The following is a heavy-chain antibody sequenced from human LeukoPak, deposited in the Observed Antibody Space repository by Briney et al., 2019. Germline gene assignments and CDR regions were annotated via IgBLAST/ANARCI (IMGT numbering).Heavy chain of an antibody. CDR2: ISSSSSYT. CDR3: ARDLCSSTSCYSDPGDY. Sequence: SPGGSLRLSCAASGFTFSAYYMSWIRQAPGKGLEWVSYISSSSSYTNYADSVKGRFTISRDNAKNSLYLQMNSLRAEDTAVYHCARDLCSSTSCYSDPGDYWGQGTLVTVSS. J-gene: IGHJ4*02. V-gene: IGHV3-11*06. D-gene: IGHD2-2*01. CDR1: GFTFSAYY.